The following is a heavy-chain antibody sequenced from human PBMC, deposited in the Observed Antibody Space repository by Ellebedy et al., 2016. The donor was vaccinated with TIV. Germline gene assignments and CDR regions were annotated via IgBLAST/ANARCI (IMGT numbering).Heavy chain of an antibody. V-gene: IGHV3-7*03. CDR3: ARGQSAD. D-gene: IGHD6-19*01. CDR2: IKQDGNEI. CDR1: GFTFSNYW. Sequence: GGSLRLXXAASGFTFSNYWMSWVRQAPGKGLEWVANIKQDGNEIYYVDSVKGRFTISRDNSKNTVYLQMNSLRDGDTAVYYCARGQSADWGQGILVTVSS. J-gene: IGHJ4*02.